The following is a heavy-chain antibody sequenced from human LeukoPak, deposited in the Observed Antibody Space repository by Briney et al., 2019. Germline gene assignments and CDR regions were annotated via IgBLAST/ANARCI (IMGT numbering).Heavy chain of an antibody. CDR3: ARDYSSGWFGKGAY. Sequence: GGSLRLSCSGSGFIFRSYTMTWVRQAPGKGLEWVSSIDGDGTLKYYADSLKGRFTISRDNANNSVYLQMNSLTADDSGLYFCARDYSSGWFGKGAYWGQGTRVLVSS. J-gene: IGHJ4*02. CDR2: IDGDGTLK. V-gene: IGHV3-21*06. D-gene: IGHD6-19*01. CDR1: GFIFRSYT.